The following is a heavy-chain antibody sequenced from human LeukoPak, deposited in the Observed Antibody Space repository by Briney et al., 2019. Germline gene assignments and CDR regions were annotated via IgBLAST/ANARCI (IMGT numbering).Heavy chain of an antibody. Sequence: SETLSLTCTVSGGSISSYYWSWIRQPPGKGLEWIGYIYYSGSTNYNPSLKSRVTISVDTSKNQFSLKLSSVTAADTAGYYCARHKRPMVRGAPGCWFDPWGQGTLVTVSS. V-gene: IGHV4-59*08. CDR1: GGSISSYY. J-gene: IGHJ5*02. D-gene: IGHD3-10*01. CDR3: ARHKRPMVRGAPGCWFDP. CDR2: IYYSGST.